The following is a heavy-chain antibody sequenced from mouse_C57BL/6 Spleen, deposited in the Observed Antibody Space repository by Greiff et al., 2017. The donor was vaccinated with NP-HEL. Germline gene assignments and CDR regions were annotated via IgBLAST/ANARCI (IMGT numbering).Heavy chain of an antibody. CDR1: GFTFSSYA. J-gene: IGHJ4*01. Sequence: DVQLVESGGGLVKPGGSLKLSCAASGFTFSSYAMSWVRQTPEKRLEWVANISDGGSYTYYPDNVKGRFTISRDNAKNNLYLQMSHLKSEDTAMYYCARDKESSYAMDYWGQGTSVTVSS. CDR2: ISDGGSYT. CDR3: ARDKESSYAMDY. V-gene: IGHV5-4*01.